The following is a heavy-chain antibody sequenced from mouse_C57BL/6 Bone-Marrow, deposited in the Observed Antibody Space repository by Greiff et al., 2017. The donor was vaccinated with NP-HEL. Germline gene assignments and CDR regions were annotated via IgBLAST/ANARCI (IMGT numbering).Heavy chain of an antibody. J-gene: IGHJ4*01. CDR3: AREVTTKPYAMDY. CDR1: GYTFTSYW. CDR2: INPSNGGT. D-gene: IGHD2-2*01. Sequence: QVQLQQPGTELVKPGASVKLSCKASGYTFTSYWMHWVKQRPGQGLEWIGNINPSNGGTNYNEKFKSKATLTVDKSSSTAYMQLSSLTSEDSAVYDCAREVTTKPYAMDYWGQGTSVTVSS. V-gene: IGHV1-53*01.